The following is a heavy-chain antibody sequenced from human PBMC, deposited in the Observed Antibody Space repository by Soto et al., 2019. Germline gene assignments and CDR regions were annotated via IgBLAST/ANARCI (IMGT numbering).Heavy chain of an antibody. CDR2: LSSSSYYI. Sequence: PGGSLRLSCAASGFTFSAYSMNWVRQVPGKGLEWVSSLSSSSYYIYYADSLKGRFTISRDNAKCSLFLQMNSLRAEDTAVYYCARGDYNEEPFDYWGQGTPVTVSS. CDR1: GFTFSAYS. J-gene: IGHJ4*02. V-gene: IGHV3-21*01. CDR3: ARGDYNEEPFDY. D-gene: IGHD1-20*01.